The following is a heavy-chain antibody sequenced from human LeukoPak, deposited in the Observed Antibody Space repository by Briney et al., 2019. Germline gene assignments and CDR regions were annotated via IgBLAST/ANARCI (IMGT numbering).Heavy chain of an antibody. D-gene: IGHD3-22*01. Sequence: PSETLSLTCIVSGDSISSYYWSWIRQPPGKGLEWIGYIYYSGSTNYNPSLKSRVTISVDTSKNQFSLKLSSVTAADTAIYYCARGTMVYYYDSSGYAPFDYWGQGTLVTVSS. J-gene: IGHJ4*02. CDR2: IYYSGST. CDR1: GDSISSYY. V-gene: IGHV4-59*01. CDR3: ARGTMVYYYDSSGYAPFDY.